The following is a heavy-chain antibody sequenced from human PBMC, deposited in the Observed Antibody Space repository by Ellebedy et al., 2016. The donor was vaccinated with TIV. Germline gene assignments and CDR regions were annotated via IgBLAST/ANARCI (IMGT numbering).Heavy chain of an antibody. CDR2: ISAYNGNT. CDR3: ARVASGIQLPGSFDY. D-gene: IGHD5-18*01. J-gene: IGHJ4*02. CDR1: GYTFTSYG. Sequence: ASVKVSCKASGYTFTSYGISWVRQAPGQGLEWMGWISAYNGNTNYAQKLQGRVTMTTDTSTSTAYMELRSLRSDDPAVYYCARVASGIQLPGSFDYWGQGTLVTVSS. V-gene: IGHV1-18*01.